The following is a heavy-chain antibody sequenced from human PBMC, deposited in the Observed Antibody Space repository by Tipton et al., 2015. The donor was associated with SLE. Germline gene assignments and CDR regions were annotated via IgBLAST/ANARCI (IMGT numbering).Heavy chain of an antibody. CDR2: IYYNGGT. CDR3: ARVRSQDCYFDL. V-gene: IGHV4-39*02. J-gene: IGHJ2*01. Sequence: TLSLTCNVSGASISSSDYSWGWMRQPPGEGLEWIGTIYYNGGTHSNPSLKSRVSISGDTSKNQLSLRLISVTAADTAVYFCARVRSQDCYFDLWGRGTLVTVSS. CDR1: GASISSSDYS.